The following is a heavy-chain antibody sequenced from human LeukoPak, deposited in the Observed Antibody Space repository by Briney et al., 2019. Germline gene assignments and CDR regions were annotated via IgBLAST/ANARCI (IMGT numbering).Heavy chain of an antibody. CDR1: GFTFSDYY. J-gene: IGHJ4*02. D-gene: IGHD3-16*01. CDR3: ARENVQSGGFDY. V-gene: IGHV3-11*04. Sequence: GGSLRLSCAASGFTFSDYYMSWIRRAPGRGLEWASYISSSGSTISYADSVKGRFTISRDNAKNSLYLQMNSLRAEDTAVYYCARENVQSGGFDYWGQGTLVTVSS. CDR2: ISSSGSTI.